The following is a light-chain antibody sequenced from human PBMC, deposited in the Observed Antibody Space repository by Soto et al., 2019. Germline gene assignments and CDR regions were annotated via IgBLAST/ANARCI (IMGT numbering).Light chain of an antibody. J-gene: IGKJ1*01. Sequence: EIVMTQSPATLSVSPGESVTLSCRASLTMNNNIAWYQHKPGQAPRLLIFGASSRATGVPGRFSGSGCGTEVTLSISSLQSEDFAVYYCQQYNERPPWTFGQGTTVEMK. CDR2: GAS. CDR1: LTMNNN. V-gene: IGKV3-15*01. CDR3: QQYNERPPWT.